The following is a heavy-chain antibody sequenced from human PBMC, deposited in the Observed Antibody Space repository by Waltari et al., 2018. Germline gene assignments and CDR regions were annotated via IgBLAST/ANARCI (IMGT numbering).Heavy chain of an antibody. CDR1: VSPLSRLP. D-gene: IGHD2-2*01. V-gene: IGHV3-23*01. CDR3: AKITFVVVPAAMGGFFDY. Sequence: EVQLLGPGGGWVQLGGSRRPSWSAPVSPLSRLPLALARAAPRRWCAWACVAVGCGGVSGISGRGGSTYYADSVKGRFTISRDNSKNTLYLQMNSLRAEDTAVYYCAKITFVVVPAAMGGFFDYWGQGTLVTVSS. J-gene: IGHJ4*02. CDR2: ISGRGGST.